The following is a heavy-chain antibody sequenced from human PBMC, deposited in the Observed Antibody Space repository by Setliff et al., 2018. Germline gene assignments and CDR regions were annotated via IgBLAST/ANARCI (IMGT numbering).Heavy chain of an antibody. Sequence: PSETLSLTCAVSGGSISSGDASWSWVRQPPGKGLEWIGYIYHAGSTYYNPSLESRVTISIDKPNKQFSLELRSLTAADTAVYYCARGYSGYDNPWTDYYGMDVWGQGTTVTVSS. D-gene: IGHD5-12*01. J-gene: IGHJ6*02. CDR2: IYHAGST. CDR1: GGSISSGDAS. V-gene: IGHV4-30-2*01. CDR3: ARGYSGYDNPWTDYYGMDV.